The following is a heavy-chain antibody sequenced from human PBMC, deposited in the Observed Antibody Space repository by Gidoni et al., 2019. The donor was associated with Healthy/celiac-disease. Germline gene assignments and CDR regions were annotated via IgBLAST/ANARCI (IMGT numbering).Heavy chain of an antibody. CDR3: TTQEGMGY. Sequence: EVQLVESGGGLVKPGGSLRRPCAASGFTISNAWMSWVRQSPGKGLEWVGRMKSKTDGGTTDYAAPVKGRFTISRDDSKNTLYRQMNSLKTEDTAVYYCTTQEGMGYWGQGTLVTVSS. D-gene: IGHD1-20*01. J-gene: IGHJ4*02. CDR1: GFTISNAW. V-gene: IGHV3-15*01. CDR2: MKSKTDGGTT.